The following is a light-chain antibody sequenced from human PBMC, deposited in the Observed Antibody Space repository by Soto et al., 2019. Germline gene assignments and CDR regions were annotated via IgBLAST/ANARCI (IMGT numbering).Light chain of an antibody. Sequence: EVRITQSPATLSLSPLEISTLSCRASQSVSGKLAWYQQKPGQAPRLLIYRASARATGIPVRFSASGSGTEFTLTISSLQSEDFAVYFCQQYHHWPPTTFGQGTRLEIK. V-gene: IGKV3-15*01. CDR2: RAS. J-gene: IGKJ5*01. CDR3: QQYHHWPPTT. CDR1: QSVSGK.